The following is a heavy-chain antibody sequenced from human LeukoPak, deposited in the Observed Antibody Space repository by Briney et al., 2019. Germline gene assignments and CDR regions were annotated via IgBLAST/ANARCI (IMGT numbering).Heavy chain of an antibody. CDR1: GFTFTNYA. Sequence: GGSLRLSCAASGFTFTNYAMSWVRQAPGKGLEWVSAISGSGDSTYYADSVKGRFSISRDNSKNTLYMQMNSLRAEDTAVYYCAKGPMTTRYWGQGTLVTVSS. CDR3: AKGPMTTRY. V-gene: IGHV3-23*01. J-gene: IGHJ4*02. D-gene: IGHD4-11*01. CDR2: ISGSGDST.